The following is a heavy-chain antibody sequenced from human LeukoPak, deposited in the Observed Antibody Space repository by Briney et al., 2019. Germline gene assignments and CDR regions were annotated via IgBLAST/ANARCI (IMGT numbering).Heavy chain of an antibody. CDR2: INHSGST. D-gene: IGHD5-12*01. Sequence: SETLSLTCAVYGGSFSGYYWSWIRQPPGMGLEWIGEINHSGSTNYSPSLKSRVTISVDTSKNQFSLKLSSVTAADTAVYYCARGEWLRSWFGYWGQGTLVTVSS. V-gene: IGHV4-34*01. CDR3: ARGEWLRSWFGY. J-gene: IGHJ4*02. CDR1: GGSFSGYY.